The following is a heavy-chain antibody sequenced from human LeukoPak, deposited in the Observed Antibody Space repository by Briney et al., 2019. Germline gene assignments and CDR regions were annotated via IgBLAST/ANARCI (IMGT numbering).Heavy chain of an antibody. CDR1: GFTVSSNY. V-gene: IGHV3-53*01. Sequence: PGGSLRLSCAASGFTVSSNYMSWVRQAPGKGLEWVSVIYSGGSTYYADSVKGRFTISRDNSKNTLYLQMNSLRAEDTAVYYCARQCYDILTGYLGYFDLWGRGTLVTVSS. J-gene: IGHJ2*01. D-gene: IGHD3-9*01. CDR2: IYSGGST. CDR3: ARQCYDILTGYLGYFDL.